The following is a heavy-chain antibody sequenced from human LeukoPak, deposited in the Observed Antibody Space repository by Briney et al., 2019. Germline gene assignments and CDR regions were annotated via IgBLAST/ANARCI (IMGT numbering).Heavy chain of an antibody. D-gene: IGHD2-2*01. CDR2: ISWNSGSI. J-gene: IGHJ2*01. Sequence: PGRSLRLSCAASGFTFDDYAMHWVRQAPGKGLEWVSGISWNSGSINYADSVKGRFTISRDNAKNSLYLQMNGLRAEDTAVYYCAKRGCSIISCYQGRWYFDLWGRGTLVTVSS. V-gene: IGHV3-9*01. CDR3: AKRGCSIISCYQGRWYFDL. CDR1: GFTFDDYA.